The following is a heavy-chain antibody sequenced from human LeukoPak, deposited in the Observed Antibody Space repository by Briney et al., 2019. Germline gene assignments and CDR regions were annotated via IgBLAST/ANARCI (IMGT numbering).Heavy chain of an antibody. CDR3: ARLDSGTSRPFDY. V-gene: IGHV3-30-3*01. CDR1: GFTFSSYA. Sequence: GGSLRLSCAASGFTFSSYAMHWVRQAPGKGLEWVAVISYDGSNKYYADSVKGRFTISRDNSKNTLYLQMNSLRAEDTAVYYCARLDSGTSRPFDYWGQGTLVTVSS. CDR2: ISYDGSNK. D-gene: IGHD1-26*01. J-gene: IGHJ4*02.